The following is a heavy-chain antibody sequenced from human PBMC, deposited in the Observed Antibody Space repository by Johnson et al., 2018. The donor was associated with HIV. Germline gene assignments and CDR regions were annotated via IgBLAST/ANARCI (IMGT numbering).Heavy chain of an antibody. J-gene: IGHJ3*02. CDR1: GFTFSSYA. Sequence: QVQLVESGGGVVQPGRSLRLSCAASGFTFSSYAMHWVRQAPGKGLEWVAVISYDGSNKYYADSVKGRFTISRDNSKNTLYLQMNSLRAEDTAVYYCARDKGIAARPDDFDIWGQGTMVTVSS. CDR2: ISYDGSNK. CDR3: ARDKGIAARPDDFDI. D-gene: IGHD6-6*01. V-gene: IGHV3-30*04.